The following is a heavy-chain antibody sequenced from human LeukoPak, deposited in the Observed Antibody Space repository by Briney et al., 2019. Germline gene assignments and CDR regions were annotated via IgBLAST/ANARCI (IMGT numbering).Heavy chain of an antibody. CDR2: IFYSGTT. CDR3: ARLGWEGYNFYYYYGMDV. CDR1: GGSISSYY. V-gene: IGHV4-59*08. J-gene: IGHJ6*02. Sequence: SETLSLTCTVSGGSISSYYWSWIRQPPGKGLEWIGYIFYSGTTNYNPSLKSRVTISVDTSKNQFSLKLSSVTAADTAVYYCARLGWEGYNFYYYYGMDVWGQGTTVTVSS. D-gene: IGHD5-24*01.